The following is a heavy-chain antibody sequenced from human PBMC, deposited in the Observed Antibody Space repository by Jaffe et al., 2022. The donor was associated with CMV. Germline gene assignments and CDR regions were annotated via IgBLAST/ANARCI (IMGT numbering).Heavy chain of an antibody. D-gene: IGHD6-19*01. CDR1: GFSVSNTY. CDR2: ISSGSNT. CDR3: ARVRWESSSAWSRLNYDYYYMDV. Sequence: EVLLVESGGDLVQPGGSLRLSCAVSGFSVSNTYMSWVRLPPGKGLEWVSIISSGSNTFAKYVDSVKGRFTISRDNSKNTLHLQMDSLRAEDTAVYYCARVRWESSSAWSRLNYDYYYMDVWGSGTTVIVSS. J-gene: IGHJ6*03. V-gene: IGHV3-66*01.